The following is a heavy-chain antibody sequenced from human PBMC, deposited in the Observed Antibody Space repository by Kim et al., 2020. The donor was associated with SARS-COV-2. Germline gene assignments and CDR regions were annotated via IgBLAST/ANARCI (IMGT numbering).Heavy chain of an antibody. CDR1: GGSISSSNW. V-gene: IGHV4-4*02. D-gene: IGHD5-18*01. CDR3: ARDRAMGDAFDI. J-gene: IGHJ3*02. Sequence: GTLSLTCAVSGGSISSSNWWSWVRQPPGKGLEWIGEIYHSGGTNYNPSLKSRVTISVDKSKNQFSLKLSSVTAADTAVYYCARDRAMGDAFDIWGQGTMVTVSS. CDR2: IYHSGGT.